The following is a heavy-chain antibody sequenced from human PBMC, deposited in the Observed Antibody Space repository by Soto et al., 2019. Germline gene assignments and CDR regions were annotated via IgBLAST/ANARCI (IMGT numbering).Heavy chain of an antibody. CDR3: TRSYYDILTATNPYDY. CDR1: GFTFGDYA. V-gene: IGHV3-49*03. Sequence: QRLSCTASGFTFGDYAMSWFRQAPGKGLEWVGFIRSKAYGGTTEYAASVKGRFTISRDDSKSIAYLQMNSLKTEDTAVYYCTRSYYDILTATNPYDYWGQGTLVTVSS. CDR2: IRSKAYGGTT. J-gene: IGHJ4*02. D-gene: IGHD3-9*01.